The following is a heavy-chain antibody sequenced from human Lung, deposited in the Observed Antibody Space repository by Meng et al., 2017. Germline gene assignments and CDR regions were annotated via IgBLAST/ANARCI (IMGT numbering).Heavy chain of an antibody. J-gene: IGHJ4*02. CDR1: GLLVSSGGVG. Sequence: LKGFWPFLVKPAHTLTLACTFAGLLVSSGGVGVGWIRQPPGKDLEWLALIYRDDDKRYSASLKSRLTIAKDTAKIQVVLTMTHMDPVDTATYYCAHILLYASYDYWGQGTLVTVSS. CDR2: IYRDDDK. CDR3: AHILLYASYDY. V-gene: IGHV2-5*02. D-gene: IGHD2-8*01.